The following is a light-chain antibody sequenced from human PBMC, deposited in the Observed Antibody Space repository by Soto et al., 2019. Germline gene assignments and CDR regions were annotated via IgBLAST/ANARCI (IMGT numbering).Light chain of an antibody. CDR3: NSYVGSNNYV. J-gene: IGLJ1*01. CDR1: SSDVGGYNY. Sequence: QSVLTQPASVSGSPGQSVTISCTGTSSDVGGYNYVSWYQQHPGTAPKLIIYEVTKRPSGVPDRFSGSKSGNTASLTVSGLQADDEADYYCNSYVGSNNYVFGTGTKVTVL. V-gene: IGLV2-8*01. CDR2: EVT.